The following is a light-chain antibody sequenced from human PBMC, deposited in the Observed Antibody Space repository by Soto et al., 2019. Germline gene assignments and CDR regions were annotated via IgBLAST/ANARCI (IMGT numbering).Light chain of an antibody. CDR3: QQYGDSPPT. Sequence: EMVMTQSPATLSVSPGERATLSCRASQSVSNYLAWYQQKPGQAPRLLISGASSRAAGIPDRFSGSGSETDFTLTISRLEPDDFAMYHCQQYGDSPPTFGQGTKVDIK. CDR1: QSVSNY. J-gene: IGKJ1*01. V-gene: IGKV3-20*01. CDR2: GAS.